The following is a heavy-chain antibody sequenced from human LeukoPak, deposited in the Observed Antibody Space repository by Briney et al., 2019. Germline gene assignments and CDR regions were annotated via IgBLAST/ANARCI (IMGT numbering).Heavy chain of an antibody. CDR3: AKDGDISAKLVVITSFDS. J-gene: IGHJ4*02. CDR1: GFTFSSYG. CDR2: IRYDESNK. V-gene: IGHV3-30*02. D-gene: IGHD3-22*01. Sequence: SGGSLRLSCAASGFTFSSYGMHWVRQAPGKGLEWVAFIRYDESNKYYADSVKGRFTISRDNSKNTLYLQMNSLRAEDTAVYYCAKDGDISAKLVVITSFDSWGQGTLVTVSS.